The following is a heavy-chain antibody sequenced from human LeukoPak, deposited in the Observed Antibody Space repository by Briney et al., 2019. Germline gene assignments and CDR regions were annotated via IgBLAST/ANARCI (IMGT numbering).Heavy chain of an antibody. CDR1: GGSINSGSYY. CDR2: IYTSGST. J-gene: IGHJ4*02. CDR3: ARDRLSGYYFDY. Sequence: PSETLSLTCTVSGGSINSGSYYWSWIRQPAGKGLEWIGHIYTSGSTNYNPSLKSRVTISVDTSKNQLSLKLSSVTAADTAVYYCARDRLSGYYFDYWGQGTLVTVSS. D-gene: IGHD6-25*01. V-gene: IGHV4-61*09.